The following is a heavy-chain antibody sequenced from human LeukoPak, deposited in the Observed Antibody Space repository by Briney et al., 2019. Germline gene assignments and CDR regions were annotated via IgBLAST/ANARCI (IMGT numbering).Heavy chain of an antibody. D-gene: IGHD3-10*01. CDR1: GGSISSYY. Sequence: SETLSLTCTVSGGSISSYYWSWIRQPPGKGLEWIGYIYYSGSTNYNPSLKSRVTISVDKSKNQFSLKLSSVTAADTAVYYCASINYYYGSGSCWFDPWGQGALVTVSS. CDR2: IYYSGST. V-gene: IGHV4-59*12. J-gene: IGHJ5*02. CDR3: ASINYYYGSGSCWFDP.